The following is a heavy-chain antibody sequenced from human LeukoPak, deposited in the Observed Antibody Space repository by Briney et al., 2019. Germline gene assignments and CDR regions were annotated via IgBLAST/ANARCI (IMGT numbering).Heavy chain of an antibody. V-gene: IGHV3-7*01. CDR2: IKQDGSGK. CDR1: GFTFSSYW. Sequence: GGSLRLSCAASGFTFSSYWMSWVRQAPGKGLEWVANIKQDGSGKYYVDSVKGRFTISRDNAKNSLYLQMNSLRAEDTAVYYCARKRGHSPTYYSDYWGQGTLVTVSS. CDR3: ARKRGHSPTYYSDY. D-gene: IGHD3-10*01. J-gene: IGHJ4*02.